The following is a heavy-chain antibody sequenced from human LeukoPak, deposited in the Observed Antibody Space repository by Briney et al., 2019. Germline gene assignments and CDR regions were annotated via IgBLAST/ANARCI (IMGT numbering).Heavy chain of an antibody. CDR2: IKQDGSEK. CDR3: ARDRRFGEFVDY. Sequence: GGSLRLSCAASGFTFSSYEMNWVRQAPGKGLEWVANIKQDGSEKYYVDSVKGRFTISRDNAKNSLYLQMNSLRAEDTAVYYCARDRRFGEFVDYWGQGTLVTVSS. CDR1: GFTFSSYE. D-gene: IGHD3-10*01. J-gene: IGHJ4*02. V-gene: IGHV3-7*01.